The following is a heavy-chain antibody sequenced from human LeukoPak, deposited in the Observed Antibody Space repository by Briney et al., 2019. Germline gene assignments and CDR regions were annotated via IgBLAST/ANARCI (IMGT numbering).Heavy chain of an antibody. Sequence: SETLSLTCTVSGGSISSYYWGWIRQPPGKGLEWIGTIYYTGSTYYNPSLKSRVTISVDTSKNQFSLKLSSVTAADTAVYYCARLDGYSYGYHFYYYMDVWGKGTTVTVSS. CDR1: GGSISSYY. CDR2: IYYTGST. J-gene: IGHJ6*03. V-gene: IGHV4-39*01. D-gene: IGHD5-18*01. CDR3: ARLDGYSYGYHFYYYMDV.